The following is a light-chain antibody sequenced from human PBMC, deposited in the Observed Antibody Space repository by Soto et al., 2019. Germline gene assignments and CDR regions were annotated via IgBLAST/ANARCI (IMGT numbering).Light chain of an antibody. CDR1: QSVSSN. CDR2: GAS. J-gene: IGKJ2*01. V-gene: IGKV3-15*01. CDR3: QQYNNWPPYT. Sequence: EIVMTQSPATLSVSPGERATLSCRASQSVSSNLAWYQQKPGQAPRLLIYGASTRATGIPARFSGSGSGTEFPLTISILQSEVFAVYYCQQYNNWPPYTFGQGTKLEIK.